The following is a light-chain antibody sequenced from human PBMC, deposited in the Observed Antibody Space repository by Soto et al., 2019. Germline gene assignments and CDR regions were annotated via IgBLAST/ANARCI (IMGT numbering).Light chain of an antibody. Sequence: DIQMTQSPSSLSASVGDRATITCRASQSISRYLNWYQQKPGKAPKLLIYDASSFQSGVPSRFSGSGSGTDFTLTISSLQPEDFATYYCQQSYSSLLTFGGGTKVEIK. J-gene: IGKJ4*01. CDR3: QQSYSSLLT. CDR2: DAS. V-gene: IGKV1-39*01. CDR1: QSISRY.